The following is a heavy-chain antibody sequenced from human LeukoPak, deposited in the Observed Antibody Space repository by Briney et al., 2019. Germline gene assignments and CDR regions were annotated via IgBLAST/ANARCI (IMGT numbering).Heavy chain of an antibody. CDR3: VRGAYSSSWLNFDY. D-gene: IGHD6-13*01. Sequence: GGSLRLSCAASGFTFSSYGMGWVRQAPGKGLEWVALIPYDGSNKYYADSVKGRFTVSRDNSKNTLYLQMNSLRAEDTAVYYCVRGAYSSSWLNFDYWGQGTLVTVSS. J-gene: IGHJ4*02. CDR1: GFTFSSYG. V-gene: IGHV3-30*03. CDR2: IPYDGSNK.